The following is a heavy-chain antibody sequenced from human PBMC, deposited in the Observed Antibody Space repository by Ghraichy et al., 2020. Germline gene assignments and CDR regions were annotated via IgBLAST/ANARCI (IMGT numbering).Heavy chain of an antibody. V-gene: IGHV3-7*01. J-gene: IGHJ4*02. Sequence: GSLRLSCAASGFTFSRYWMSWVRQAPGKGLEWVANIKQDGSERYYVDSVKGRFTISRDNAKNSLYLQMNSLRAEDTAVYYCAREEYFYGSGEYFDYWGQGTLVTVSS. CDR1: GFTFSRYW. CDR3: AREEYFYGSGEYFDY. CDR2: IKQDGSER. D-gene: IGHD3-10*01.